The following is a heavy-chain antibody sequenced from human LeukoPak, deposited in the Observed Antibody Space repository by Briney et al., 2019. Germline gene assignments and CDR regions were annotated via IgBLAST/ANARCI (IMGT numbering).Heavy chain of an antibody. J-gene: IGHJ4*02. CDR2: ISGSGGST. V-gene: IGHV3-23*01. D-gene: IGHD3-10*01. CDR3: AKVVIGSGSYYFTPPYFDY. Sequence: GGSLRLSCAASGFTFSSYGMSWVRQAPGKGLEWVSAISGSGGSTYYADSVKGRFTISRDNSKNTLYLQMNSLRAEDTAVYYCAKVVIGSGSYYFTPPYFDYWGQGTLVTVSS. CDR1: GFTFSSYG.